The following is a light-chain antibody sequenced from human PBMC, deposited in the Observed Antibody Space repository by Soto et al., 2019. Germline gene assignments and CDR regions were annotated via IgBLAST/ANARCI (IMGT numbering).Light chain of an antibody. V-gene: IGKV1-9*01. CDR2: AAA. Sequence: IQLNQSTSSLSASVGDRVTITCRASRGISSYLSCYKQNPGKAPKLLIYAAATLQSRVPSMFSGSGSGTDFTLTISRLQPKDFATYYCHQLNSYPPPVGGGTMVDSK. CDR1: RGISSY. J-gene: IGKJ4*01. CDR3: HQLNSYPPP.